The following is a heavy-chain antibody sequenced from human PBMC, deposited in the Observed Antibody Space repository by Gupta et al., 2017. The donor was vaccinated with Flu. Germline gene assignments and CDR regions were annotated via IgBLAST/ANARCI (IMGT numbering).Heavy chain of an antibody. CDR1: GGSISSNSHY. J-gene: IGHJ5*02. D-gene: IGHD3-22*01. CDR2: IFYGGST. Sequence: QLQLQESGPGLVKPSETLSLTCSVSGGSISSNSHYWGWIRQSPGKGLEWIGSIFYGGSTYFNPSLKSRVTISVDTSKNQFSLKLSSVTAADTAVYYCARQVGLTMLLGGPWGQGALVTVSS. V-gene: IGHV4-39*01. CDR3: ARQVGLTMLLGGP.